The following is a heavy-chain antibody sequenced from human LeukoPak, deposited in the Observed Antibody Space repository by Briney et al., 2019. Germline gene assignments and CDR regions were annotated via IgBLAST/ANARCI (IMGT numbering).Heavy chain of an antibody. J-gene: IGHJ1*01. D-gene: IGHD6-13*01. Sequence: GGSLRLSCAASGFTFSSYSMNWVRQAPGKGLEWVSSISNSSSYIYYADSVRGRFTISRDNAKNSLYLQMNSLRAEDTAVYYCARDFTLTAAGPEYFQHWGQGTLVTVSS. CDR3: ARDFTLTAAGPEYFQH. CDR2: ISNSSSYI. CDR1: GFTFSSYS. V-gene: IGHV3-21*01.